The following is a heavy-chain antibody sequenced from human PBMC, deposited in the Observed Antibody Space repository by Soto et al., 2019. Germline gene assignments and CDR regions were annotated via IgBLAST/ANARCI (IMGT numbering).Heavy chain of an antibody. V-gene: IGHV3-74*01. CDR1: GFTIENSV. CDR2: ITGAGDGT. CDR3: APAQKWRQLSLKVFEL. D-gene: IGHD5-18*01. Sequence: EVQLVESGGGLVQPGGSLRLSCVASGFTIENSVMHWVRQTPGKGLMWVSRITGAGDGTLYADSVQGRFTISRDKAKNTVYLHMTGLRVEETAVYYWAPAQKWRQLSLKVFELWGQGTTVTVSS. J-gene: IGHJ3*01.